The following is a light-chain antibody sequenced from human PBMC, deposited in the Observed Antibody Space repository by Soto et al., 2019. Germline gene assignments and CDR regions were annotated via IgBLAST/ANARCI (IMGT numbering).Light chain of an antibody. CDR3: SSYTTTSALGVV. J-gene: IGLJ2*01. CDR2: GVT. Sequence: QSALTQPASVSGSPGQSITISCAGTSRDVGSYDYVCWYQQHPGKAPKLMIYGVTNRPSGVSSRFSGSKSGNTASLTISGLQAEDEADYYCSSYTTTSALGVVFGGGTQLTVL. CDR1: SRDVGSYDY. V-gene: IGLV2-14*01.